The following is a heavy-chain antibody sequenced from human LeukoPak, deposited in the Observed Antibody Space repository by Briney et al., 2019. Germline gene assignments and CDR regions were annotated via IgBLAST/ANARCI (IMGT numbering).Heavy chain of an antibody. Sequence: ETLSLTCTVSGGSISHYYWNWIRQPPGKGLEWIGYINYSGSIHYNPSLKSRVTISVDTSKNQFSLNLSSVTAADTAVYYCARHGGVGGYCSGGSCRFDSWGQGTLITVSS. V-gene: IGHV4-59*08. CDR2: INYSGSI. D-gene: IGHD2-15*01. J-gene: IGHJ4*02. CDR1: GGSISHYY. CDR3: ARHGGVGGYCSGGSCRFDS.